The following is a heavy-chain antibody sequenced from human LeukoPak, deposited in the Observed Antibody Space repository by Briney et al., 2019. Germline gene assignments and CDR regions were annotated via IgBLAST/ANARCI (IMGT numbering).Heavy chain of an antibody. CDR2: IIPIFGTA. V-gene: IGHV1-69*05. D-gene: IGHD3-16*01. J-gene: IGHJ4*02. CDR1: GATFSSYA. Sequence: SVKVSCKASGATFSSYAISWVRQAPGQGLEWMGGIIPIFGTANYAQKFQGRVTITTDESTSTAYMELSSLRSEDTAVYYCARTNLFTLRQFDYWGQGTLVTVSS. CDR3: ARTNLFTLRQFDY.